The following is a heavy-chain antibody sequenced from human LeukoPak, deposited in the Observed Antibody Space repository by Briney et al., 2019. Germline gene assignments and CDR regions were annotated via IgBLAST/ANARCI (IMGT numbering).Heavy chain of an antibody. CDR2: IRYDGSNK. CDR1: GFTFSSYG. V-gene: IGHV3-30*02. CDR3: AKDKGDGYKYYFDY. J-gene: IGHJ4*02. Sequence: AGGSLRLSCAASGFTFSSYGMHWVRQAPGKGLEWVAFIRYDGSNKYYADSVKGRFTISRDNSKNTLYLQMNSLRAEDTAVYYCAKDKGDGYKYYFDYWGQGTLVTVSS. D-gene: IGHD5-24*01.